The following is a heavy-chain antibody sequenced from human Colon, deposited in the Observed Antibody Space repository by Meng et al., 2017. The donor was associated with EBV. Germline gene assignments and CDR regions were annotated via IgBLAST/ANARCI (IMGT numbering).Heavy chain of an antibody. D-gene: IGHD3-10*01. CDR2: IYYIGGT. V-gene: IGHV4-61*01. Sequence: QVQLQESGPGLVKPSETLSLTCTVSGDSVATGRYDWSWIRQPPGKVLEWIAYIYYIGGTNYNPSLKSRLTISLDTSKNQFSLSLRSVTAADTAVYYCARVSGRSFDPWGQGTLVTVSS. J-gene: IGHJ5*02. CDR3: ARVSGRSFDP. CDR1: GDSVATGRYD.